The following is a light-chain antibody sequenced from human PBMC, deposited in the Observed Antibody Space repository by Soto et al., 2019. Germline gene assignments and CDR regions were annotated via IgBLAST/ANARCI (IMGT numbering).Light chain of an antibody. CDR3: ATWDGSLSGEV. J-gene: IGLJ2*01. CDR1: SSNIGNNY. V-gene: IGLV1-51*01. CDR2: DNN. Sequence: QSVLTQSPSVSAAPGQQVTISCSGSSSNIGNNYVSWYQQLPGTAPKLLIYDNNKRPSGIPDRFSGSKSGTSGTLDITGLQTGDEAYYYCATWDGSLSGEVFGGGTKVTVL.